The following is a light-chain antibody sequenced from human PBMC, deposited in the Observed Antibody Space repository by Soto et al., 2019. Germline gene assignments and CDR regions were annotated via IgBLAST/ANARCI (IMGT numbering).Light chain of an antibody. Sequence: QSAPTQPASVSGSPGQSITISCTGTSSDVDAYNYVSWYQQHPGKAPKVMIYDVSNRPSGVSYRVSGSKSGITASLTISGLQAEDEADYYCCSYTSSSTYVFGTGTQLTVL. CDR1: SSDVDAYNY. CDR2: DVS. J-gene: IGLJ1*01. CDR3: CSYTSSSTYV. V-gene: IGLV2-14*03.